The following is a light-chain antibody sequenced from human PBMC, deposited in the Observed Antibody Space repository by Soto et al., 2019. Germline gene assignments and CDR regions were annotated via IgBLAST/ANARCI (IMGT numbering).Light chain of an antibody. J-gene: IGLJ1*01. CDR1: SSDVGGYNY. Sequence: QSVLTQPASVSGSPGQSITISCTGTSSDVGGYNYVSWYQQHPGKAPKLMIYDVSNRPSGVSNRFSGSKSGNTASLTISGIQAEDAADYYFSSYTSSSLYVFGTGTKLTVL. V-gene: IGLV2-14*01. CDR2: DVS. CDR3: SSYTSSSLYV.